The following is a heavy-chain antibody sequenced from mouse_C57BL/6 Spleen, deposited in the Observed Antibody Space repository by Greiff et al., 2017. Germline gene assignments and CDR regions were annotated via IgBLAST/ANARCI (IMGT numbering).Heavy chain of an antibody. Sequence: VQLQQSGAELARPGASVKLSCKASGYTFTNYGISWVKQRTGKGLEWIGEIYPRNGNTCYNEKFKGKATLTADKSSSTAYMERRSLTSEDSAVYFCTRPVTQDVYFDYWGQGTTLTVSS. CDR1: GYTFTNYG. CDR2: IYPRNGNT. CDR3: TRPVTQDVYFDY. V-gene: IGHV1-81*01. J-gene: IGHJ2*01. D-gene: IGHD2-13*01.